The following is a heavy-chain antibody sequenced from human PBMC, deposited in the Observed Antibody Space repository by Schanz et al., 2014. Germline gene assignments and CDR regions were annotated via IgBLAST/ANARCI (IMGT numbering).Heavy chain of an antibody. V-gene: IGHV3-21*02. CDR2: ISSSSTYI. J-gene: IGHJ3*02. D-gene: IGHD2-15*01. Sequence: DVQLVESGGGLVKPGGSLRLSCAASGFTFSTYTMNWVRQAPGKGLEWVSSISSSSTYIYYTDSLKGRFTISRDNAKNSLYLQMNSLRAKDTAMYYCARVLRGVLPATLGDAFDIWGQGTMVTISS. CDR3: ARVLRGVLPATLGDAFDI. CDR1: GFTFSTYT.